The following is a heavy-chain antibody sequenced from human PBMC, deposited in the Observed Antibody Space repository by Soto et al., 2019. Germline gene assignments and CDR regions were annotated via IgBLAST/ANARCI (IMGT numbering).Heavy chain of an antibody. J-gene: IGHJ5*02. CDR1: GGTFSSYA. CDR3: ARDRVAHCSSTSCHHLDWFDP. Sequence: SVKVSCKASGGTFSSYAISWVRQAPGQGLEWMGGIIPIFGTANYAQKFQGRVTITADESTSTAYMELSSLRSEDTAVYYCARDRVAHCSSTSCHHLDWFDPWGQGTLVTVSS. D-gene: IGHD2-2*01. CDR2: IIPIFGTA. V-gene: IGHV1-69*13.